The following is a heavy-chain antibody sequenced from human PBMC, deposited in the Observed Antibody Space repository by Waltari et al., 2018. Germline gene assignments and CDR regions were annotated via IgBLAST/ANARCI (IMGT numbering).Heavy chain of an antibody. CDR1: GFTFRNYA. J-gene: IGHJ4*02. V-gene: IGHV3-23*04. CDR2: INGNGDYI. Sequence: EVQLAESGGGLVQPGGSLRLPCAGSGFTFRNYAINWVRQAPGKGLEWVSHINGNGDYINYADSVKDRFTISRDNSKNTLSLQMNSLRGEDTAVYFCARDARSPGRPLDYWGQGTLVTVSS. D-gene: IGHD3-10*01. CDR3: ARDARSPGRPLDY.